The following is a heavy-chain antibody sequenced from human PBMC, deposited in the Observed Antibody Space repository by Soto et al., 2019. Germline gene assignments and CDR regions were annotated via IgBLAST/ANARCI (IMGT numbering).Heavy chain of an antibody. CDR1: GYTFTSYY. V-gene: IGHV1-46*01. CDR3: ARGKLETATIAI. Sequence: ASVKVSCKASGYTFTSYYMHWVREAPGQGLEWMGIINPSCGSTSYAQKFQGRVTMTRDTSTRTVYMELSSLRSEDTAVYYCARGKLETATIAIWGQVTTVPVSS. D-gene: IGHD2-21*02. J-gene: IGHJ6*02. CDR2: INPSCGST.